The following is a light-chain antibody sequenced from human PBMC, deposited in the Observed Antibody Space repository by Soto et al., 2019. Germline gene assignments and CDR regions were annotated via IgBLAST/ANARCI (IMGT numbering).Light chain of an antibody. J-gene: IGKJ1*01. CDR3: QHYNSYSEA. CDR2: DAS. V-gene: IGKV3-11*01. CDR1: QSVSNY. Sequence: EIVLTQSPGTLSLSPGERATLSCRASQSVSNYLAWYQQKPGQAPRLLIYDASTRATGIPARFSGSGSGTEFTLTISSLQPDDFATYYCQHYNSYSEAFGQGTKVDI.